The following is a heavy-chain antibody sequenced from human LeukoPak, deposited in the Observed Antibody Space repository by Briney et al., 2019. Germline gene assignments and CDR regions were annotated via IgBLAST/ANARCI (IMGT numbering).Heavy chain of an antibody. Sequence: ASVKVSCKASGYTFTGYYMHWVRQAPGQGLEWMGWINPNSGSTNYAQKFQGRVTMTRDTSISTAYMELSRLRSDDTAVYYCARAGIVVVPAARDYFDYWGQGTLVTVSS. CDR2: INPNSGST. D-gene: IGHD2-2*01. V-gene: IGHV1-2*02. CDR3: ARAGIVVVPAARDYFDY. J-gene: IGHJ4*02. CDR1: GYTFTGYY.